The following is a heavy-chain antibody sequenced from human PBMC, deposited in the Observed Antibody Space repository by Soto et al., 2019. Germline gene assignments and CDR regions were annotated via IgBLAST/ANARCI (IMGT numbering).Heavy chain of an antibody. D-gene: IGHD3-10*01. CDR2: IYYSGST. CDR1: GGSISSGGYY. Sequence: SETLSLTCTVSGGSISSGGYYWSWIRQHPGKGLEWIGYIYYSGSTYYNPSLKSRVTISVDTSKNQFSLKLSSVTAADTAVYYCASRRFGESDYYYYMDVWGKGTTVTVSS. V-gene: IGHV4-31*03. CDR3: ASRRFGESDYYYYMDV. J-gene: IGHJ6*03.